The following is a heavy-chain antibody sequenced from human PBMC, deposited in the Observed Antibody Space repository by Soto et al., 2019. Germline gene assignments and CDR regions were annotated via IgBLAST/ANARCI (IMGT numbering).Heavy chain of an antibody. Sequence: EVQLLESGGGLVQPGGSRRVPCPASGFTFISYSMSWVRQAPGKGLEWVSGISARDGNTNYADSVKGRFTIARDNSKNTLYLQMHSLRAEDTAIYYCAKSVVVTTIRRMDVRGQGTTVTVS. V-gene: IGHV3-23*01. CDR1: GFTFISYS. CDR3: AKSVVVTTIRRMDV. D-gene: IGHD2-21*02. CDR2: ISARDGNT. J-gene: IGHJ6*02.